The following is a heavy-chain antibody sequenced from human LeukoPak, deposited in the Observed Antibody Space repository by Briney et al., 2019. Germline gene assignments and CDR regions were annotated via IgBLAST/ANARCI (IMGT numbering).Heavy chain of an antibody. V-gene: IGHV1-69*13. CDR2: IIPIFGTA. CDR1: GGTFSSYA. J-gene: IGHJ3*02. CDR3: ARTSGIRGAFDI. Sequence: GASVKVSCKASGGTFSSYAISWVRQAPGQGLEWMGGIIPIFGTANYAQKFQGRVTITADESTSTAYMELSSLRSEDTAVYYCARTSGIRGAFDIWGQGTMVTVSS. D-gene: IGHD1-26*01.